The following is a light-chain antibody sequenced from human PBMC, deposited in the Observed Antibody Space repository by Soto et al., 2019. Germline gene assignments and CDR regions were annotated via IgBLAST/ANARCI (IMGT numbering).Light chain of an antibody. J-gene: IGKJ5*01. CDR2: DAS. V-gene: IGKV1-39*01. CDR3: QQSSSSPPIT. Sequence: DIQLTQSPSSLSASKGATVTITCRASLPINSDLIWYQHKPGKAPRLLLYDASVLRDGVSSRFSGRGYGTEFTLTINNLQPEDFATYYCQQSSSSPPITFGQGTRLEIK. CDR1: LPINSD.